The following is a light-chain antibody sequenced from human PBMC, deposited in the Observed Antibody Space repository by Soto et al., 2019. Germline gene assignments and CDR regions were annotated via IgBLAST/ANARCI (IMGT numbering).Light chain of an antibody. CDR2: GAS. Sequence: VRRQTPATLAVSPGEVATRSCSTSKGIGDTLAWYQHKPGQTPRLLIYGASSRATGIPDRFSGSVSGKDFTLTILRLEPADFAVYHCQQYGSSPQINFGQGTRLENK. J-gene: IGKJ5*01. CDR3: QQYGSSPQIN. V-gene: IGKV3-20*01. CDR1: KGIGDT.